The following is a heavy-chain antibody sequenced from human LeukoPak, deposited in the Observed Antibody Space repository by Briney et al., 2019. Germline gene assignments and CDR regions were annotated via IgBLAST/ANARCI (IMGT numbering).Heavy chain of an antibody. CDR3: ARGIAVAPVDY. CDR1: GGSISSYY. V-gene: IGHV4-59*01. CDR2: IYYSGST. J-gene: IGHJ4*02. Sequence: PSETLSLTCTVSGGSISSYYWSWIRQPPGKGLEWIGYIYYSGSTNYNPSLKSRVTISVDASKNQFSLKLSPVTAADTAVYYCARGIAVAPVDYWGQGTLVTVSS. D-gene: IGHD6-19*01.